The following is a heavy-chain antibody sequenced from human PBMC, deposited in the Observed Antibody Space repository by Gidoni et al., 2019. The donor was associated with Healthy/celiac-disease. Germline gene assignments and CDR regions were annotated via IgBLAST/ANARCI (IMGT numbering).Heavy chain of an antibody. V-gene: IGHV2-70*04. CDR2: IDWDDDK. J-gene: IGHJ4*02. Sequence: STSGMRVSWIRQPPGKTLEWLARIDWDDDKYCSTSLKTRLTISKATSKNQVVLTMTNMDPVDTATYYCARILHIVVVTAIRSPDYWGQGTLVTVSS. CDR3: ARILHIVVVTAIRSPDY. CDR1: STSGMR. D-gene: IGHD2-21*02.